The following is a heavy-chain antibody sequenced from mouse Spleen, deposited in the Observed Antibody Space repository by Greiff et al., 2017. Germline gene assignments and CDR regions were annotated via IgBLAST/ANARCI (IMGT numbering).Heavy chain of an antibody. Sequence: EVKLMESEGGLVQPGSSMKLSCTASGFTFSDYYMTWVRQVPEKGLEWVANINYDGSSTYYLDSLKSRFIISRDNAKNILYLQMSSLKSEDTATYYCAREGEGSSSFDYWGQGTTLTVSS. CDR1: GFTFSDYY. D-gene: IGHD1-1*01. CDR3: AREGEGSSSFDY. J-gene: IGHJ2*01. V-gene: IGHV5-16*01. CDR2: INYDGSST.